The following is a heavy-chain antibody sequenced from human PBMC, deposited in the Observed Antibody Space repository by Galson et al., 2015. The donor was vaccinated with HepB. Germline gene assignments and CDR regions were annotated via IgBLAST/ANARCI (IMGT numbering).Heavy chain of an antibody. D-gene: IGHD6-19*01. CDR2: TYYRSKWYN. CDR3: ARSIAEGQWLRNWFDP. J-gene: IGHJ5*02. V-gene: IGHV6-1*01. CDR1: GDSVSSNSAG. Sequence: CAISGDSVSSNSAGWHWIRQSPSRGLEWLGRTYYRSKWYNDYAVSVKSRITINPDTSRNRFSLQLNSVTPEDTAVYYCARSIAEGQWLRNWFDPWGQGTLVTVSS.